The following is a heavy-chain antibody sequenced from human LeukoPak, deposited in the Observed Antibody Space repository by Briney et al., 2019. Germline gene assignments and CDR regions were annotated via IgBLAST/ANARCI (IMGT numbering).Heavy chain of an antibody. CDR2: ISYDGSNK. V-gene: IGHV3-30*04. D-gene: IGHD2-2*01. CDR3: AKDSSIVVVPAAIIT. Sequence: PGGSLRLSCAASGFTFSSYAMHWVRQAPGKGLEWVAVISYDGSNKYYADSVKGRFTISRDNSKNTLYLQMSSLRAEDTAVYYCAKDSSIVVVPAAIITWGQGTLVTVSS. J-gene: IGHJ5*02. CDR1: GFTFSSYA.